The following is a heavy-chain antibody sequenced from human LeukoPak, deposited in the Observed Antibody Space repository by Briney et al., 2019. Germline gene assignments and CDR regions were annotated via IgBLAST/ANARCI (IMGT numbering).Heavy chain of an antibody. CDR3: ATEIAVAGTNYFDY. V-gene: IGHV1-24*01. D-gene: IGHD6-19*01. J-gene: IGHJ4*02. CDR2: FDPEDGET. Sequence: ASVKVSCKVSGYTLTELSMHWVRQAPGRGLEWMGGFDPEDGETIYAQKFQGRVTMTEDTSTDTAYMELSSLRSEDTAVYYCATEIAVAGTNYFDYWGQGTLVTVSS. CDR1: GYTLTELS.